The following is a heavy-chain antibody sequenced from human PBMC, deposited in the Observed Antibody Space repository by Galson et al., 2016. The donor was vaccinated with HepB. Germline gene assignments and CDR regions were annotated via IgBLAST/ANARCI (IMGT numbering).Heavy chain of an antibody. CDR2: MWNDAKSK. Sequence: SLRLSCAASGFTFSLSGMHWVRQAPGKGLEWVAIMWNDAKSKYYADSVKGRFTISRDNSKNTLYLQMNSLRAEDTAVYYCAKDIRSYGLFGRFDYWGQGTLVTVSS. V-gene: IGHV3-30*02. D-gene: IGHD5-18*01. CDR1: GFTFSLSG. CDR3: AKDIRSYGLFGRFDY. J-gene: IGHJ4*02.